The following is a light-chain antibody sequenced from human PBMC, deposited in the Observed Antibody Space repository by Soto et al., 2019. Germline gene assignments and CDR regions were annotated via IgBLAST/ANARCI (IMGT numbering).Light chain of an antibody. V-gene: IGLV1-51*01. CDR1: SSNLGKNY. Sequence: QSVLTQPPSLSEAPRQRVTISCSGSSSNLGKNYVSWFQQFPGTAPKLLIYDNDKRPSGIPDRFSGSKSGTSATLDITGLQPGDEADYYCEAGDTRVSAGVFGVGTKLTFL. CDR2: DND. CDR3: EAGDTRVSAGV. J-gene: IGLJ3*02.